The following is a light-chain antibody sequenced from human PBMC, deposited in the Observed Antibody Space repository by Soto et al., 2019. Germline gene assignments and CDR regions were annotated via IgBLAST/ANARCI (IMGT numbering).Light chain of an antibody. Sequence: DIQMTQSPSSLSASIGDRVTITCRASQYISSWLAWYQQKPGKAPKLLMFDTFRLESGVPSRCSGSRSGTEFTLTISSLQADDYATYYCQQYYSYSPITFGGGTKVDIK. CDR2: DTF. CDR1: QYISSW. CDR3: QQYYSYSPIT. V-gene: IGKV1-5*01. J-gene: IGKJ4*01.